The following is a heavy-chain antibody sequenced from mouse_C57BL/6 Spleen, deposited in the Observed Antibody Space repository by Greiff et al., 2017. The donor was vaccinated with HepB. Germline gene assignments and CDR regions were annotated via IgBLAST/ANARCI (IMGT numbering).Heavy chain of an antibody. CDR3: ARSVGGPLNYLFDD. CDR1: GYAFSSYW. V-gene: IGHV1-80*01. J-gene: IGHJ2*01. D-gene: IGHD1-1*01. Sequence: VQLQQSGAELVKPGASVKISCKASGYAFSSYWMNWVKQRPGKGLEWIGQIYPGDGDTNYNGKFKGKATLTADKSSSTAYMQLSSLTSEDSAVYFCARSVGGPLNYLFDDWGQGTTLTVSS. CDR2: IYPGDGDT.